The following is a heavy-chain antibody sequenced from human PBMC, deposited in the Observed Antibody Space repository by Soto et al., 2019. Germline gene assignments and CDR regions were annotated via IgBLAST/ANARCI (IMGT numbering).Heavy chain of an antibody. D-gene: IGHD6-13*01. V-gene: IGHV3-9*01. Sequence: EVQLVESGGGLVQPGRSLRLSCAASGFTFDDYAMHWVRQAPGKGMEWVSGFRWNSGSIGYADSVKGRFTISRDNAKNSLYPKMNSLRSEETALYYCAKDPGRIVGQHLSRGGYYYMDVWGKGTTVTVTS. J-gene: IGHJ6*03. CDR3: AKDPGRIVGQHLSRGGYYYMDV. CDR2: FRWNSGSI. CDR1: GFTFDDYA.